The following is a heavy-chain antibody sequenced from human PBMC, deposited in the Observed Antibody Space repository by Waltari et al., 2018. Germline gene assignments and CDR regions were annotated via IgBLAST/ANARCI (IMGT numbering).Heavy chain of an antibody. CDR2: IIPIFGTA. J-gene: IGHJ6*03. CDR3: ASSVVPYYYYMDV. Sequence: VQLVQSGAEVKKPGSAVKVSCKASGVNFSSTSLTRVRQAPGQGLEWMGGIIPIFGTANYAQKFQGRVTITADKSTSTAYMELSSLRSEDTAVYYCASSVVPYYYYMDVWGKGTTVTVSS. V-gene: IGHV1-69*14. D-gene: IGHD2-15*01. CDR1: GVNFSSTS.